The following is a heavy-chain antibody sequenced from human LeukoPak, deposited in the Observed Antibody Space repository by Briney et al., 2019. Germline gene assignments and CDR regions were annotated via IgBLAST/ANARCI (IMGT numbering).Heavy chain of an antibody. CDR3: ARARYCSGGSCYSSYYFDY. J-gene: IGHJ4*02. D-gene: IGHD2-15*01. CDR2: ISHDGSNK. V-gene: IGHV3-30*03. CDR1: GVTFSSYG. Sequence: GRSLRLSCAVSGVTFSSYGMHWVRQAPGKGLEWVAVISHDGSNKYYADSVKGRFTISRDNSKNTLYLQMNSLRAEDTAVYYCARARYCSGGSCYSSYYFDYWGQGTLVTVSS.